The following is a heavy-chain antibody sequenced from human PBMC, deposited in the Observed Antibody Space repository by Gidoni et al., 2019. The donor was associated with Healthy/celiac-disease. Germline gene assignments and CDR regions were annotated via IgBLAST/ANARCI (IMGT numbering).Heavy chain of an antibody. Sequence: QVQLVQSGAEVKKPGYSVKVSCKASGGTFSSYAISWVRQAPGQGLEWMGGIIPIFGTANYAQKFQGRVTITADESTSTAYMELSSLRSEDTAVYYCARVGVAVAANGGGWFDPWGQGTLVTVSS. CDR2: IIPIFGTA. D-gene: IGHD6-19*01. CDR3: ARVGVAVAANGGGWFDP. J-gene: IGHJ5*02. CDR1: GGTFSSYA. V-gene: IGHV1-69*01.